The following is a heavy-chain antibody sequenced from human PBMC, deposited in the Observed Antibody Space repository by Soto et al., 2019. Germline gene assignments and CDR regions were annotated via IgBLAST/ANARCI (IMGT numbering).Heavy chain of an antibody. CDR3: ATLKTYPIFGPYNWFDP. D-gene: IGHD3-3*01. CDR1: GVSISSNNW. CDR2: IYHSGST. V-gene: IGHV4-4*02. Sequence: QVQLQESGPGLVKPSATLSLTCAVSGVSISSNNWWSWVRQPPGKGLEWIGEIYHSGSTNYNPSLKSRVTISVDKSTNQFSLKLSSMTAADTAVYYCATLKTYPIFGPYNWFDPWGQGTLVTVSS. J-gene: IGHJ5*02.